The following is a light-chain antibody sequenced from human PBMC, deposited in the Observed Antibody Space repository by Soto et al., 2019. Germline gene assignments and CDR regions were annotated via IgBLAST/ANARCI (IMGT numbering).Light chain of an antibody. J-gene: IGKJ1*01. CDR3: QDYGSSRT. Sequence: ENVLTQSPGTLSLSPGERATISCRASQSVSSNYLAWYQQRPGQAPRLLIYGASHRATGIPDRFSGSGSGTDFTLTISSLQPEDFAVYYCQDYGSSRTFGEGTKV. V-gene: IGKV3-20*01. CDR1: QSVSSNY. CDR2: GAS.